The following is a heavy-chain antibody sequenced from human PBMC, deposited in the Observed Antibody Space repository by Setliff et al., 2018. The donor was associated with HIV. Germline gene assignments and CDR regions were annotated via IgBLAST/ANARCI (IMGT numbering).Heavy chain of an antibody. Sequence: PSETLSLTCTVSGDSISSSSYYWGWIRQPPGKGLEWIGCMFYSGSTYYNPSLKSRVTISVDTSKNQFSLRLSSVTATDTAVYYCARGLGQQLGRFWYFDLWGRGILVTVSS. V-gene: IGHV4-39*01. D-gene: IGHD6-13*01. CDR2: MFYSGST. CDR1: GDSISSSSYY. CDR3: ARGLGQQLGRFWYFDL. J-gene: IGHJ2*01.